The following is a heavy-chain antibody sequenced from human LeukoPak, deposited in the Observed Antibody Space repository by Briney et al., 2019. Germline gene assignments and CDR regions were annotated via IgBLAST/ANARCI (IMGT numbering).Heavy chain of an antibody. Sequence: ASVKVSCKASGGTFSSYAISWVRQAPGQGLEWMGWMNPNSGNTGYAQKFQGRVTMTRNTSISTAYMELSSLRSEDTAVYYCARGDWELPYYFDYWGQGTLVTVSS. J-gene: IGHJ4*02. CDR2: MNPNSGNT. CDR3: ARGDWELPYYFDY. CDR1: GGTFSSYA. V-gene: IGHV1-8*02. D-gene: IGHD1-26*01.